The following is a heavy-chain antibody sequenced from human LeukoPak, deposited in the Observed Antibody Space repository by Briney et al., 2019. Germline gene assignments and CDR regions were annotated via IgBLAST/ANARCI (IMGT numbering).Heavy chain of an antibody. J-gene: IGHJ1*01. CDR3: ARSYYDSSGYWPAEYFQD. Sequence: QPGGSLRLSCAASGFTFSNYWMHWVRQAPGKGLVWVSRIKSDGTITSYADSVKGRFTISRDNAKNTLYLQLNSLRAEDTAVYYCARSYYDSSGYWPAEYFQDWGQGTLVVVSS. V-gene: IGHV3-74*01. CDR1: GFTFSNYW. D-gene: IGHD3-22*01. CDR2: IKSDGTIT.